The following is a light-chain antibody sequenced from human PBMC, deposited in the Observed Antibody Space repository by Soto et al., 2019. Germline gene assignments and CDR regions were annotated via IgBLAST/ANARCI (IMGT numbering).Light chain of an antibody. Sequence: QSVLTQPPSVSGAPGQRVTLSCTGTSSNLGAGYDVHWYQQLPGAAPKLVIFGNRNRPSGVPERFSGSKSGTSASLAITGLQAEDEADYFCTSPTPGSLYVFGTGTKLTVL. CDR1: SSNLGAGYD. V-gene: IGLV1-40*01. CDR3: TSPTPGSLYV. CDR2: GNR. J-gene: IGLJ1*01.